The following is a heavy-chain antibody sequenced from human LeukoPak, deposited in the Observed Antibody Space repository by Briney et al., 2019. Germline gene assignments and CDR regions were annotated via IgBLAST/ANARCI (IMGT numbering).Heavy chain of an antibody. CDR3: AREVNYYGSGSYYNRLNWFDP. CDR2: ISYDGSNK. V-gene: IGHV3-30*04. Sequence: GGSLRLSCAASGFTFSGSAMHWVRQAPGKGLEWVAVISYDGSNKYYADSVKGRFTISRDNSKNTLYLQMNSLRAEDTAVYYCAREVNYYGSGSYYNRLNWFDPWGQGTLVTVSS. D-gene: IGHD3-10*01. J-gene: IGHJ5*02. CDR1: GFTFSGSA.